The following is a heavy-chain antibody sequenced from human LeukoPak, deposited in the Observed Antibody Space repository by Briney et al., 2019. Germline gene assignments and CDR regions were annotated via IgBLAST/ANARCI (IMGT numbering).Heavy chain of an antibody. D-gene: IGHD3-16*01. V-gene: IGHV3-7*01. CDR1: GFTFSTDW. J-gene: IGHJ4*02. Sequence: QPGGSLRLSCAASGFTFSTDWMSWVRQAPGKGLEWVANIKQDGGEQSYLDSVRGRFAISRDNAKNSLYLQMNSLRAEDTAVYYCARANYVWGSPMFHWGQGTLVTVSS. CDR3: ARANYVWGSPMFH. CDR2: IKQDGGEQ.